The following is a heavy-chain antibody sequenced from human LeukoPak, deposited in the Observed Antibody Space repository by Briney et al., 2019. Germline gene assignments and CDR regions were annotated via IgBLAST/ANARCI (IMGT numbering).Heavy chain of an antibody. J-gene: IGHJ4*02. CDR1: GFTFSSYW. D-gene: IGHD6-13*01. CDR2: IKQDGSEK. V-gene: IGHV3-7*01. Sequence: GGSLRLSCAASGFTFSSYWMSWVRQAPGKGLEWVANIKQDGSEKYYVDSVKGRFTISRDNAKNSLYLQMNCLRAEDTAVYYCARDRGDGYSSSWGDYWGQGTLVTVSS. CDR3: ARDRGDGYSSSWGDY.